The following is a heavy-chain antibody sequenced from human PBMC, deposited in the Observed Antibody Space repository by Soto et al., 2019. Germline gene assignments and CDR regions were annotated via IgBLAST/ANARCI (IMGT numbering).Heavy chain of an antibody. J-gene: IGHJ6*02. CDR1: GYTFTSYY. CDR2: INPSGGST. V-gene: IGHV1-46*01. Sequence: ASVKVSCKASGYTFTSYYMHWVRQAPGQGLEWMGIINPSGGSTSYAQKFQGRVTMTRDTSTSTVYMELSSLRSEDTAVYYCARDTHDSSPFVSLDYYYYGMDVWGQGTTVTVSS. CDR3: ARDTHDSSPFVSLDYYYYGMDV. D-gene: IGHD6-6*01.